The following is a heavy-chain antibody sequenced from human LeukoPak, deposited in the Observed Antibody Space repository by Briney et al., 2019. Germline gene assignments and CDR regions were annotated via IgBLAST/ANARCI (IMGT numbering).Heavy chain of an antibody. V-gene: IGHV3-30*02. CDR3: AKDTKPGGQQLVPRLDY. J-gene: IGHJ4*02. D-gene: IGHD6-13*01. Sequence: GGSLRLSCAASGFTFSSYGMHWVRQAPGKGLEWVAFIRYDGSNKYYADSVKGRFTISRDNSKNTLYLQMNSLRAEDTAVYYCAKDTKPGGQQLVPRLDYWGQGTLVTVSS. CDR1: GFTFSSYG. CDR2: IRYDGSNK.